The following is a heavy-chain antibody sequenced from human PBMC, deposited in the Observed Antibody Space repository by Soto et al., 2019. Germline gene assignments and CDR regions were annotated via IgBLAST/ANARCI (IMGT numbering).Heavy chain of an antibody. CDR3: ARDGPYYYASRMDV. CDR1: GIPVSSNY. J-gene: IGHJ6*02. D-gene: IGHD3-10*01. CDR2: LHSGGDT. V-gene: IGHV3-53*04. Sequence: EVQLVESGGGLVQPGGSLRLSCVASGIPVSSNYVTWVRQAPGKGLEWVSVLHSGGDTYYANSVKGRFTISRHDSTNTVFLQMNSLTAEDTAVYYCARDGPYYYASRMDVWGQGTTVTVSS.